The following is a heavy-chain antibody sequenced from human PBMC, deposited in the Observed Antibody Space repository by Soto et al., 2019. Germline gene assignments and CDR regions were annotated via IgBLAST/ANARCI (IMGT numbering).Heavy chain of an antibody. J-gene: IGHJ4*02. Sequence: QLQLRESGPGLVQPSGTLSLTCDVSGDSLTNNHWWSWVRQAPGKGLEWIGEIWHTGRLNYNPSLKSRVVISIDKSKNQFSLKLSSVTAADTAVYYCVRDSRTGCSSINCYMHWGQGTLVTVSS. D-gene: IGHD2-15*01. CDR2: IWHTGRL. CDR1: GDSLTNNHW. CDR3: VRDSRTGCSSINCYMH. V-gene: IGHV4-4*02.